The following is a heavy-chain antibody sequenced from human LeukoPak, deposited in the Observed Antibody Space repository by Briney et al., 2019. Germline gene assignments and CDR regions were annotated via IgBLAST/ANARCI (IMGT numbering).Heavy chain of an antibody. Sequence: PSETLSLTCIVSGGSIRSSNYYWGWIRQPPGKGLEWLGTIDYSGITYYNVSLKSRVTISVDRPKSQISLQLTSVTATDTAVYYCARQDDEFAYFDYWGQGTQVTVSS. CDR1: GGSIRSSNYY. D-gene: IGHD3-16*01. J-gene: IGHJ4*02. CDR2: IDYSGIT. V-gene: IGHV4-39*01. CDR3: ARQDDEFAYFDY.